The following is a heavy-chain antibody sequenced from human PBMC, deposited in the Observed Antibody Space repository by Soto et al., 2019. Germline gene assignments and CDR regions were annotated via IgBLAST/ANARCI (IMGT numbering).Heavy chain of an antibody. D-gene: IGHD6-19*01. CDR3: ARGTLSGMAVDGTDY. Sequence: GGSLRLSCAASGFTFSTYGMHWVRQAPGKGLEWVAVIWYDGSNKYYADSVRGRFTISRDNSKNTLFLQMNSLRAEDTALYYCARGTLSGMAVDGTDYWGQGTLVTVSS. CDR2: IWYDGSNK. V-gene: IGHV3-33*01. J-gene: IGHJ4*02. CDR1: GFTFSTYG.